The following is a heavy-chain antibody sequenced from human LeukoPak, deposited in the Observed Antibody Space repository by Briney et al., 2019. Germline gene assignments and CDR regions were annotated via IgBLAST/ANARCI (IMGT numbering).Heavy chain of an antibody. CDR3: ARGQNSGTGFDY. V-gene: IGHV3-33*01. Sequence: QPGGSLRLSCAASGFTFSSYGMHWVRQAPGKGLEWVAVIWYDGSNKYYADSVKGRFTISRDNSKNTLYLQMNSLRAEDTAVYYCARGQNSGTGFDYWGQGTLVTVSS. J-gene: IGHJ4*02. CDR1: GFTFSSYG. D-gene: IGHD1-26*01. CDR2: IWYDGSNK.